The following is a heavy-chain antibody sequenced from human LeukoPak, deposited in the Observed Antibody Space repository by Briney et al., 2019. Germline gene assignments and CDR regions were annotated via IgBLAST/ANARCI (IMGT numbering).Heavy chain of an antibody. J-gene: IGHJ4*02. CDR2: ITTSGTST. D-gene: IGHD1-26*01. CDR3: VVHSATACY. Sequence: GGSLRLSCATSGFTFSSYEMNWVRQAPGKGLEWISYITTSGTSTYYADSVKGRFTISRDNGKTALSLQMNSLRAEDTAVYYCVVHSATACYWGQGTLVTVSS. CDR1: GFTFSSYE. V-gene: IGHV3-48*03.